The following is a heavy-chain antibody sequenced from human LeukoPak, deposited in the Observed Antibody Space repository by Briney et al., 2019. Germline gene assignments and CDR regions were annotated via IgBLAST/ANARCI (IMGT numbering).Heavy chain of an antibody. V-gene: IGHV1-69*05. Sequence: SVKVSCKASGGTFSSYAISWVRQAPGQGLEWMGGIIPIFGTANYAQKFQGRVTITTDESTSTAYMELSSLRSGDTAVYYCARTMVRGVIVGFDYWGQGTLVTVSS. CDR1: GGTFSSYA. J-gene: IGHJ4*02. CDR2: IIPIFGTA. CDR3: ARTMVRGVIVGFDY. D-gene: IGHD3-10*01.